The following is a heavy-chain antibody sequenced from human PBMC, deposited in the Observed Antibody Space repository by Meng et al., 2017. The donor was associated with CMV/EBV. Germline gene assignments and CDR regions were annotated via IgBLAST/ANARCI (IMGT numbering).Heavy chain of an antibody. CDR3: ARELEPSYGMDV. CDR2: IYYSGST. CDR1: AGSISSYY. D-gene: IGHD1-1*01. J-gene: IGHJ6*02. V-gene: IGHV4-59*01. Sequence: SETLSLTCTVSAGSISSYYWSWIRQPPGKGLEWIGYIYYSGSTNYNPSLKSRVTISVDTSKNQFSLKLSSVTAADTAVYYCARELEPSYGMDVWGQGTTVTVSS.